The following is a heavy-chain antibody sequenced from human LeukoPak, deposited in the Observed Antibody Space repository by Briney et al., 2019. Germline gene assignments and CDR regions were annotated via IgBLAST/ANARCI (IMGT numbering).Heavy chain of an antibody. CDR1: GFTFSSYA. CDR2: ISYDGSNK. D-gene: IGHD3-22*01. V-gene: IGHV3-30-3*01. J-gene: IGHJ4*02. CDR3: AKGEIAAAGTRPQRITMIVVAPDFDY. Sequence: PGGSLRLSCAASGFTFSSYAMHWVRQAPGKGLEWVAVISYDGSNKYYADSVKGRFTISRDNSKNTLYLQMNSLRAEDTAVYYCAKGEIAAAGTRPQRITMIVVAPDFDYWGQGTLVTVSS.